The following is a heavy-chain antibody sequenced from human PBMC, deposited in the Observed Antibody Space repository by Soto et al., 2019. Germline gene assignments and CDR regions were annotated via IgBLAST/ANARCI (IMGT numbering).Heavy chain of an antibody. J-gene: IGHJ4*02. CDR3: ARGYCSGGSCYSRFFDY. D-gene: IGHD2-15*01. CDR2: IYYTGST. CDR1: GGSISSYY. Sequence: PSETLSLTCTVSGGSISSYYWSWFRRPPGKGLEWIGYIYYTGSTNYNPSLKSRVTISVDTSKNQFSLKLSSVTAADKAVYYCARGYCSGGSCYSRFFDYWGQGTLVTAS. V-gene: IGHV4-59*08.